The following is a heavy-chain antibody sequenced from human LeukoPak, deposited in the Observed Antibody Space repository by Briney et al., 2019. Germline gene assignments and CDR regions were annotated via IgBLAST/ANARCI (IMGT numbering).Heavy chain of an antibody. V-gene: IGHV5-51*01. J-gene: IGHJ6*03. CDR2: IYPGDSDT. CDR3: ARLRYLYMDV. D-gene: IGHD1-1*01. Sequence: GEPLKFSCKGSGSRFTSYWIGWARQMHGKGLEWMGIIYPGDSDTRYSPSFQGQVTISADTSISTAYLQWSSLKASDTAMYYCARLRYLYMDVWGKGTTVTVSS. CDR1: GSRFTSYW.